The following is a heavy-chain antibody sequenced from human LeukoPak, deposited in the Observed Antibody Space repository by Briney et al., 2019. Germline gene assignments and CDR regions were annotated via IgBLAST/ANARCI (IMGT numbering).Heavy chain of an antibody. Sequence: GASVKVSCKASGYTFTGYYMHWVRQAPGQGLEWMGWINPNSGGTNYAQKFQGRVTMTRDTSISTAYMELSSLRSEDTAVYYCARENSGEWEPSPLGYWGQGTLVTVSS. CDR3: ARENSGEWEPSPLGY. J-gene: IGHJ4*02. CDR2: INPNSGGT. CDR1: GYTFTGYY. D-gene: IGHD1-26*01. V-gene: IGHV1-2*02.